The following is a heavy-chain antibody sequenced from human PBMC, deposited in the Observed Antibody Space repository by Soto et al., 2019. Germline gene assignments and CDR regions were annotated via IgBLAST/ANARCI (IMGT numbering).Heavy chain of an antibody. D-gene: IGHD3-22*01. CDR3: AKDRNYYDSSGYDY. V-gene: IGHV3-23*01. CDR2: IIGSGGST. CDR1: GFTFNSYA. Sequence: GSLRLSCAASGFTFNSYAMSWVRQAPGKGLEWVSTIIGSGGSTYYADSVKGRFSVSRDNSKNTLYLQMNSLRAEDTAAYYCAKDRNYYDSSGYDYWGQGTLVTVSS. J-gene: IGHJ4*01.